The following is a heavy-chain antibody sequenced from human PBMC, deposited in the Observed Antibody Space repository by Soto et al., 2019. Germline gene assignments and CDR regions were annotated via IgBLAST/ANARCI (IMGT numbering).Heavy chain of an antibody. CDR1: GFTFSSYA. D-gene: IGHD5-18*01. J-gene: IGHJ6*02. Sequence: PGGSLRLSCAASGFTFSSYAMSWVRQAPGKGLEWVSAISGSGGSTYYADSVKGRFTISRDNSKNTLYLQMNSLRAEDTAVYYCAKKVRGYSYGPDPYYYYGMDVWGQGTTVTVSS. V-gene: IGHV3-23*01. CDR2: ISGSGGST. CDR3: AKKVRGYSYGPDPYYYYGMDV.